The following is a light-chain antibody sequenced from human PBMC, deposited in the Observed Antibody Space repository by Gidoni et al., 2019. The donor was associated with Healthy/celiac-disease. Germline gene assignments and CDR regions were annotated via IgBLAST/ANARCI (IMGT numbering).Light chain of an antibody. V-gene: IGKV3-20*01. J-gene: IGKJ1*01. CDR2: GAS. CDR3: QQYGSSQT. Sequence: EIVLTQSPGTLSWSQGDRATLACRASQSVSSCYLAWYQQKPGQAPRLLIYGASSRATGIPDRFSGSASGTDFTLTISRLEPEDFAVYYCQQYGSSQTFGQGTKVEIK. CDR1: QSVSSCY.